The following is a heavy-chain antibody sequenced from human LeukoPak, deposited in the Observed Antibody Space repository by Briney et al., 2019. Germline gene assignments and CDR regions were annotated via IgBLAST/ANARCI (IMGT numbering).Heavy chain of an antibody. V-gene: IGHV1-18*01. J-gene: IGHJ4*02. CDR1: GYTFTSYG. CDR2: VSAYNGNT. D-gene: IGHD3-16*02. Sequence: GASVKVSCKASGYTFTSYGISWVRQAPGQGHEWMGWVSAYNGNTNYAQKLQGRVTMTTDTSTSTAYMELRSLVSDDTAVYYCARASTMITFGGVIGTGGDYWGQGTLVTVSS. CDR3: ARASTMITFGGVIGTGGDY.